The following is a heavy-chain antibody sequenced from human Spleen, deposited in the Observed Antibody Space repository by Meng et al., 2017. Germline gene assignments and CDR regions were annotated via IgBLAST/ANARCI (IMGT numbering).Heavy chain of an antibody. Sequence: GGSLRLSCAASGFTFSSYAMSWVRQAPGKGLEWVSGLNWNGATTRYKDSLKGRFTISRDNSKNTLYLQMNSLRAEDTAVYYCARDRVDRAYDSSGYYVYWGQGTLVTVSS. D-gene: IGHD3-22*01. V-gene: IGHV3-20*04. CDR3: ARDRVDRAYDSSGYYVY. CDR1: GFTFSSYA. J-gene: IGHJ4*02. CDR2: LNWNGATT.